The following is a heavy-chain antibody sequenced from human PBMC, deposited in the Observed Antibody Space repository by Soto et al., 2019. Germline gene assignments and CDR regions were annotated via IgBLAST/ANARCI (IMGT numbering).Heavy chain of an antibody. J-gene: IGHJ6*02. CDR2: IYPGDSDT. Sequence: XESVKISCKGSGYSFTGYWSGWVRQIPGKGLEWMGIIYPGDSDTRYSPSFQGQVTISADKSISTAYLQWSSLKASDTAMYYCARQMTTVTTYYYYGMDVWGQGTTVTVSS. V-gene: IGHV5-51*01. D-gene: IGHD4-4*01. CDR1: GYSFTGYW. CDR3: ARQMTTVTTYYYYGMDV.